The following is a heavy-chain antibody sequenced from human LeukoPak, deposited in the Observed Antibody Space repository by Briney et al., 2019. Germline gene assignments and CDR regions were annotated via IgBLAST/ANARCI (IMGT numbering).Heavy chain of an antibody. J-gene: IGHJ4*02. CDR1: GFTFSSYS. CDR2: IRYDGSNI. Sequence: RTGGSLRLSCAASGFTFSSYSMNWVRQAPGKGLVWVAFIRYDGSNIYYADSVKGRFTISRDNSKNTLYLQMNSLRADDTAVYYCRVSYCSSTNCYTELDYWGQGTLVTVSS. V-gene: IGHV3-30*02. CDR3: RVSYCSSTNCYTELDY. D-gene: IGHD2-2*02.